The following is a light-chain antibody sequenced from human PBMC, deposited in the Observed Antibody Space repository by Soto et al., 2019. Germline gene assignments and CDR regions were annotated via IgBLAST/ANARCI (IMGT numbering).Light chain of an antibody. CDR1: QSVSSN. CDR2: GAS. V-gene: IGKV3-15*01. Sequence: EIVMTQSPSTLAVSPGERATLSCRASQSVSSNLAWYQQRPGQAPRLLISGASTRATGIPARFSGSGSGTEFTLTISSLQSEDFAVYHCQQYNIWPPYTFGQGTKLEFK. CDR3: QQYNIWPPYT. J-gene: IGKJ2*01.